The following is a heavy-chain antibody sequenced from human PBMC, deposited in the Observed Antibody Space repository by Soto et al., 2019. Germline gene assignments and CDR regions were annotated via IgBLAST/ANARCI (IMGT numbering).Heavy chain of an antibody. D-gene: IGHD5-12*01. CDR2: INPSGGST. Sequence: ASVKVSCQASGYTFTSYYMHWVRQAPGQGLEWMGIINPSGGSTNYAQKFQGRVTMTRDTSTSTVYMELSSLRSEDTAVYYCARDIPVEMATSPPFDYWGQGTLVTVPQ. CDR3: ARDIPVEMATSPPFDY. V-gene: IGHV1-46*01. CDR1: GYTFTSYY. J-gene: IGHJ4*02.